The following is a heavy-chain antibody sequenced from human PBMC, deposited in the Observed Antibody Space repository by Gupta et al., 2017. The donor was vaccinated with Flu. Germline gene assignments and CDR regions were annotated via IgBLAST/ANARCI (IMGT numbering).Heavy chain of an antibody. J-gene: IGHJ5*02. CDR2: IRFDGTAT. V-gene: IGHV3-74*01. Sequence: ELQLVESGGGLVQPGGSLRLLCAASGFNFSGHFMHWVRQAPGQGLVWVARIRFDGTATSYADSVKGRFTISRDNAKNTLYLQMNSLSPEDTALYYCAREVVNNRLDPWGQETLVTVAS. CDR3: AREVVNNRLDP. D-gene: IGHD2-15*01. CDR1: GFNFSGHF.